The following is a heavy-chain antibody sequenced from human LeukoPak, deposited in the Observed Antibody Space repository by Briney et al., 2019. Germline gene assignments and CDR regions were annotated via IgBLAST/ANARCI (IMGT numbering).Heavy chain of an antibody. CDR2: ITWSGATT. Sequence: TGGSLRLSCAVSGFNFNNYGMSWVRQVPGKGLEWVSGITWSGATTDYADSVKGRFTISRDNAKNSLYLQMNSLRAEDTALYYCARGDKQLVFNRNKGGFDPWGQGTLVTVSS. CDR1: GFNFNNYG. J-gene: IGHJ5*02. V-gene: IGHV3-20*04. D-gene: IGHD6-13*01. CDR3: ARGDKQLVFNRNKGGFDP.